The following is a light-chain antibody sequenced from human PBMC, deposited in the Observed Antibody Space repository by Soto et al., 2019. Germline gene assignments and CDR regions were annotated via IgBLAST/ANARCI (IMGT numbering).Light chain of an antibody. Sequence: IVMTQSPATLSVSPGERATLSCRAGQTIYSNVAWYQQRPGQAPRLLIYRASTRATGIPARFSGSGSGTDFTLTISRLEPEDFAVYYCQQYGSSPQWTFGQGTKVDNK. V-gene: IGKV3-20*01. CDR2: RAS. CDR1: QTIYSN. J-gene: IGKJ1*01. CDR3: QQYGSSPQWT.